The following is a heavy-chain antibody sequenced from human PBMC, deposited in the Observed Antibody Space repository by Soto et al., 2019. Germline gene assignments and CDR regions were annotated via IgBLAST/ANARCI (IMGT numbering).Heavy chain of an antibody. CDR1: XXXFSXXX. J-gene: IGHJ4*02. CDR3: AREFEYYFDY. V-gene: IGHV3-30-3*01. Sequence: GGSXRLSXXASXXXFSXXXXXXXXQAPXKGLEWVEIISDDGSNNYYRDSVKGRFTISRDNSKNTLYLPMNSLRAEDTAVYYCAREFEYYFDYWGQGTLVTVSS. D-gene: IGHD3-10*01. CDR2: ISDDGSNN.